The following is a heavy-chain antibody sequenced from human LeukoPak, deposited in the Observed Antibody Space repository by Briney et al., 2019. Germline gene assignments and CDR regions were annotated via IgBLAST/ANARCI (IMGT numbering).Heavy chain of an antibody. CDR2: ISAYNGNT. J-gene: IGHJ4*02. D-gene: IGHD3-22*01. Sequence: EASVKVSCKASGYTFTSYGISWVRQAPGQGLEWMGWISAYNGNTNYAQKLQGRVTMTTDTSTSTAYMELRSLRSDDTAVYYCARVGRDYYDSSGYSLDYWGQGTLVTVSS. CDR1: GYTFTSYG. CDR3: ARVGRDYYDSSGYSLDY. V-gene: IGHV1-18*01.